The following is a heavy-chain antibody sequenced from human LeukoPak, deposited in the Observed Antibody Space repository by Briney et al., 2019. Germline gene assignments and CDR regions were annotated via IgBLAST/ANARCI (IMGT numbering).Heavy chain of an antibody. CDR2: IRYDGSNK. Sequence: GGSLRLSCAASGVTLSSHGMHWVCQAPGKGLEWVAFIRYDGSNKYYADSVKGRFTISRDNSKNTLYLQMNSLRAEDTAVYYCAKDDSINWYYFDYWGQGTLVTVSS. V-gene: IGHV3-30*02. J-gene: IGHJ4*02. D-gene: IGHD6-13*01. CDR1: GVTLSSHG. CDR3: AKDDSINWYYFDY.